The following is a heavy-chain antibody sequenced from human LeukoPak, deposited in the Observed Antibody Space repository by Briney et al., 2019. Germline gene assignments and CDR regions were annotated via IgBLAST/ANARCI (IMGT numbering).Heavy chain of an antibody. CDR2: IYNGGST. CDR1: GFTVSSNY. D-gene: IGHD3-16*01. V-gene: IGHV3-53*01. Sequence: PGGSLRLSCATSGFTVSSNYMSWVRQAPGKGLEWVSLIYNGGSTYYADSVKGRFTISRDNSKNTLCLQMNSLRAEDTAVYFCARDMIILQSWGQGTLVTVSS. J-gene: IGHJ5*02. CDR3: ARDMIILQS.